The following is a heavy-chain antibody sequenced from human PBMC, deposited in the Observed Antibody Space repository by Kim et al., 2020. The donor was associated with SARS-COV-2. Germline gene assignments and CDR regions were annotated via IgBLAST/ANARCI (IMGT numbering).Heavy chain of an antibody. CDR3: TTDPSDFGFGELSVNWFDP. CDR2: IKSKTDGGTT. D-gene: IGHD3-10*01. Sequence: GGSLRLSCAASGFTFSNAWMSWVRQAPGKGLEWVGRIKSKTDGGTTDYAAPVKGRFTISRDDSKNTLYLQMNSLKTEDTAVYYCTTDPSDFGFGELSVNWFDPWGQGTLVTVSS. CDR1: GFTFSNAW. V-gene: IGHV3-15*01. J-gene: IGHJ5*02.